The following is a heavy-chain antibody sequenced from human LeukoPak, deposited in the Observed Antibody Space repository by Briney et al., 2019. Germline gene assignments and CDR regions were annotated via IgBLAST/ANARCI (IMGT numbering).Heavy chain of an antibody. CDR2: ISPSGGST. CDR3: ARDNSVGDNAWWFDP. CDR1: GYTFTSNY. J-gene: IGHJ5*02. D-gene: IGHD1-26*01. Sequence: ASVKVSCKAFGYTFTSNYMHWVRQAPGQGPEWMGVISPSGGSTTYAQKFQGRVTLTRDMSTSTDYLELSSLRSEDTAIYYCARDNSVGDNAWWFDPWGQGTLVTVSS. V-gene: IGHV1-46*01.